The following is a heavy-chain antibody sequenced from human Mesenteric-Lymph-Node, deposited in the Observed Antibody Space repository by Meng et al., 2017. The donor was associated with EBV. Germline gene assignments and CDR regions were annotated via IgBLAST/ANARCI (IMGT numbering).Heavy chain of an antibody. CDR2: INPSASIT. J-gene: IGHJ4*02. CDR1: RYTFTSYS. D-gene: IGHD3-22*01. CDR3: ARGIHIMDYYDTFLVY. Sequence: QGRVGQSGAEVKKPGASVKVSCKASRYTFTSYSILWVRQAPGQGLEWMGTINPSASITTYAQKFQGRVTMTRDTSTSTVYMEMSSLRYEDTATYYCARGIHIMDYYDTFLVYWGQGSLVTVSS. V-gene: IGHV1-46*01.